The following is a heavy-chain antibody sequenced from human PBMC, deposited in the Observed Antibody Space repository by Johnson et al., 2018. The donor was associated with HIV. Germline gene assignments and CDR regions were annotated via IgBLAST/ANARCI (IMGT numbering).Heavy chain of an antibody. D-gene: IGHD3-22*01. CDR3: ARDRYYDSSGSHAFDI. V-gene: IGHV3-30*04. Sequence: QVQLVESGGGVVQPGRSLRLSCAASGFTFSSYAMHWVRQDPGKGLEWVAVISYDGSNKYYADPVKGRFTISRDNSKNTLYLQMNSLRAEDTAVYYCARDRYYDSSGSHAFDIWGQGTMVTVSS. CDR1: GFTFSSYA. CDR2: ISYDGSNK. J-gene: IGHJ3*02.